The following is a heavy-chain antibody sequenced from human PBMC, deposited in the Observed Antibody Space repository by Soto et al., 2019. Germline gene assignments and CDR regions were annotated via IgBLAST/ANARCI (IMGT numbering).Heavy chain of an antibody. CDR1: GGSISSSSYD. V-gene: IGHV4-39*01. CDR2: IYYSGST. CDR3: ARHVVLRFLEWLPHMDV. J-gene: IGHJ6*03. Sequence: SETLALTYTGAGGSISSSSYDWGWIRQPPGKGLEWIGSIYYSGSTYYNPSLKSRVTISVDTSKNQFSLKLSSVTAADTAVYYCARHVVLRFLEWLPHMDVWGKGTTVTVSS. D-gene: IGHD3-3*01.